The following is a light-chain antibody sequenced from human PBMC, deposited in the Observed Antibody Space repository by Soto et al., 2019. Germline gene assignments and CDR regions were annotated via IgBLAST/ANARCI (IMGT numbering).Light chain of an antibody. CDR3: QQDGSSPSLT. V-gene: IGKV3-20*01. J-gene: IGKJ4*01. Sequence: EIVLTQSPGTLSLSPGERATLSCRASQSVSSSYLAWYQQKPGQAPRLLIYGASSRVTGIPDRFSGSGSGTDFTLTISRLEPEDFAVYYCQQDGSSPSLTFGGGTKVEIK. CDR1: QSVSSSY. CDR2: GAS.